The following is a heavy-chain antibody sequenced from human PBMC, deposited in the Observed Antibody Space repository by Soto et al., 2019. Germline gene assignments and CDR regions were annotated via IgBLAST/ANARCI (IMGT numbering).Heavy chain of an antibody. CDR3: AKNGANSSSPW. J-gene: IGHJ4*02. V-gene: IGHV3-30*18. CDR1: VCTFSNYG. Sequence: XGSLRLSCASSVCTFSNYGIYCVRHAPGKWLEWVALISYDGSNKYYTDSVKGRFTVSRDNSKNTLYLQMNSLRLEDTAVYYCAKNGANSSSPWWGQGTLVIVSS. CDR2: ISYDGSNK. D-gene: IGHD6-6*01.